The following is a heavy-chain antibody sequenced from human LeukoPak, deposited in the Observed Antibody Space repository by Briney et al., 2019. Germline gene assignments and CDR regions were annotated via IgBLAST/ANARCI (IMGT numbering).Heavy chain of an antibody. CDR2: IYYSGST. V-gene: IGHV4-59*01. Sequence: SETLSLTCTASGGSISTYSWTWIRQPPGKGLEWIGNIYYSGSTNYNPSLKSRVTISIDTSKNQFSLKVSSVTAADTAVYYCARAHSSGWPHMFDPWGQGTLVTVPS. J-gene: IGHJ5*02. D-gene: IGHD6-19*01. CDR3: ARAHSSGWPHMFDP. CDR1: GGSISTYS.